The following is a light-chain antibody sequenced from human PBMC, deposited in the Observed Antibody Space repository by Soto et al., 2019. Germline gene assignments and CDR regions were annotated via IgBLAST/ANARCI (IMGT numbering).Light chain of an antibody. J-gene: IGKJ5*01. Sequence: DIQMTQSPSTLSASVGDRVTITCRASQSISNWLAWYQQKPGKAPTLLIYDVSRLESGVPSRFSGSGSGTNFTLTISSLQPEDFAAYYCQQSYSAQINFGQGTRLEI. CDR1: QSISNW. V-gene: IGKV1-5*01. CDR2: DVS. CDR3: QQSYSAQIN.